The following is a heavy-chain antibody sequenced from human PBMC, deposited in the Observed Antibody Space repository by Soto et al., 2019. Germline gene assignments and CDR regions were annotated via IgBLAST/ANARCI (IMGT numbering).Heavy chain of an antibody. Sequence: SMEVSSKPSGFTFTSFGLQWVRRVRGQRLEWIGWFFFGSGNTNYAQKSQERVPITRDISTSTAYMELSSLRSEDRAVYYCAAVLTITDYWG. J-gene: IGHJ4*01. CDR2: FFFGSGNT. V-gene: IGHV1-58*01. CDR1: GFTFTSFG. CDR3: AAVLTITDY. D-gene: IGHD3-9*01.